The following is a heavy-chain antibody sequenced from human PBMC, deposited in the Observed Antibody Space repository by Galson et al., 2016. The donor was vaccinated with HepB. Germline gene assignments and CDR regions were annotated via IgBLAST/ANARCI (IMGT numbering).Heavy chain of an antibody. Sequence: SLRLSCAASGFTFSTYSVNWVRQAPGKGLEWVSSISSSSTYIYYADSVKGRFTISRDNAKNSLYLQMKSLRAEDTAVYYCARDGYHDNMYGSLDSWGQGTRVTVSS. V-gene: IGHV3-21*01. CDR3: ARDGYHDNMYGSLDS. J-gene: IGHJ4*02. CDR1: GFTFSTYS. D-gene: IGHD3-22*01. CDR2: ISSSSTYI.